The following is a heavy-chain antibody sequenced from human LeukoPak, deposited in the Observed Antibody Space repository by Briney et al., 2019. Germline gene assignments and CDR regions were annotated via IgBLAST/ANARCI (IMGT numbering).Heavy chain of an antibody. CDR2: IIPIFGIA. CDR3: AREDLSTVATGTSGMDV. CDR1: VGTFSSYA. J-gene: IGHJ6*02. Sequence: SVKVSCKASVGTFSSYAISWVRQAPGQGLEWMGRIIPIFGIANYAQKFQGRVTITADKSTSTAYMELSSLRSEDTAVYYCAREDLSTVATGTSGMDVWGQGTTVTVSS. D-gene: IGHD4-23*01. V-gene: IGHV1-69*04.